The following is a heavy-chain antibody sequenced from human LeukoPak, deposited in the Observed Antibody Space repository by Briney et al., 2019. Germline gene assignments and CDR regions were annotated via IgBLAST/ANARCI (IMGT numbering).Heavy chain of an antibody. CDR2: ISSSSSYI. D-gene: IGHD6-13*01. CDR3: ARASSSWYGLAYYFDY. CDR1: GFTFSSYG. J-gene: IGHJ4*02. V-gene: IGHV3-21*01. Sequence: GGSLRLSCAASGFTFSSYGMNWVRQAPGKGLEWVSSISSSSSYIYYADSVKGRFTISRDNSKNSLYLQMNSLRAEDTAVYYCARASSSWYGLAYYFDYWGQGTLVTVSS.